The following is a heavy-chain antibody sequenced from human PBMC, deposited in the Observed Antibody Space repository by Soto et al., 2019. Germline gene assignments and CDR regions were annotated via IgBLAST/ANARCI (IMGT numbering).Heavy chain of an antibody. CDR3: ARDLVRAGFYMDV. J-gene: IGHJ6*03. CDR2: IYSGGST. D-gene: IGHD2-8*02. Sequence: GGSLRLSCAASGFTVSSNYMSWVRQAPGKGLEWVSVIYSGGSTYYADSVKGRFTISRDNSKNTLYLQMNSLRAEDTAVYYCARDLVRAGFYMDVWGKGTTVTVSS. V-gene: IGHV3-66*01. CDR1: GFTVSSNY.